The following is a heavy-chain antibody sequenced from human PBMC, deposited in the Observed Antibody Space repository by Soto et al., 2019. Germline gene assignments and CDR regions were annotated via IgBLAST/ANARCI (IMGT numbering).Heavy chain of an antibody. CDR3: ARGGVDSSSSPDYYYYGMDV. J-gene: IGHJ6*02. Sequence: SLKVSCKASGGGFGSCAMIWVRQAPGQGLEWMGGIIPIFGTANYAQKFQGRVTITADESTSTAYMELSSLRSEDTAVYYCARGGVDSSSSPDYYYYGMDVWGQGTTVTVSS. CDR1: GGGFGSCA. CDR2: IIPIFGTA. D-gene: IGHD6-6*01. V-gene: IGHV1-69*13.